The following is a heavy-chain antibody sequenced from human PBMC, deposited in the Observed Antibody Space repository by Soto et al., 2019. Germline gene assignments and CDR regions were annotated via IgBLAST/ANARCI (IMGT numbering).Heavy chain of an antibody. V-gene: IGHV4-59*11. CDR1: GVSITSHY. D-gene: IGHD3-16*01. CDR2: IHYSGST. CDR3: TVGGAGHPFDY. Sequence: SETLSLTCTVSGVSITSHYCTWSRQPPGKGLEWIGNIHYSGSTNYSPSLKGRVIISVDTSENQSSLKLSSVTTADTAVYYCTVGGAGHPFDYWGQGTLVTVSS. J-gene: IGHJ4*02.